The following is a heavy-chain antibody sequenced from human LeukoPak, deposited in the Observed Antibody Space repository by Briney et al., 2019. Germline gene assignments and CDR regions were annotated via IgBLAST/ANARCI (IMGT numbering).Heavy chain of an antibody. V-gene: IGHV3-7*01. CDR3: ARAWGSSGAHFDY. D-gene: IGHD3-22*01. Sequence: GGSLRLSCAASGFTFSSYWMSWVRQAPGKGLELVANIKQDGSEKYYVDSVKGRFIISRDNAKNSLYLQMNSLRVEDTAVYYCARAWGSSGAHFDYWGQGTLVTVSS. CDR1: GFTFSSYW. CDR2: IKQDGSEK. J-gene: IGHJ4*02.